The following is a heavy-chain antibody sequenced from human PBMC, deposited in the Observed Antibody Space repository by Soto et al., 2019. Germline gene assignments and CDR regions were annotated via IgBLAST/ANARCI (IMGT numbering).Heavy chain of an antibody. V-gene: IGHV4-31*03. CDR3: ARASTVSSITMIVQDAFDI. CDR2: IYYSGST. J-gene: IGHJ3*02. D-gene: IGHD3-22*01. CDR1: GGSISSGGYY. Sequence: SETLSLTCTVSGGSISSGGYYWSWIRQHPGKGLEWIGYIYYSGSTYYNPSLKSRVTISVDTSKNQFSLKLSSVTAADTAVYYCARASTVSSITMIVQDAFDIWGQGTMVTV.